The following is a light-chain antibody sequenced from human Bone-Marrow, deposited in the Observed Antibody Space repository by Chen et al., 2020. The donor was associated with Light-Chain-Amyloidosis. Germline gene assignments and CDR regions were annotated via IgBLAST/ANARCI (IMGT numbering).Light chain of an antibody. J-gene: IGLJ3*02. CDR1: NSNIGNNA. Sequence: QSVLTQPPSVSGTPGPRVTISCSGSNSNIGNNAVNWYQQQYPVTAPKLLIYSNNQRPSGVPDRFAGSMSGTSASLAISGLQPEDEAEYYCATWDDSLNGVMFGGGTKLTVL. CDR3: ATWDDSLNGVM. V-gene: IGLV1-44*01. CDR2: SNN.